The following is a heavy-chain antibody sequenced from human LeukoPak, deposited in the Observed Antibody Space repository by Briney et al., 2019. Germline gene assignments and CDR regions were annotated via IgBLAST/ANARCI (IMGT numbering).Heavy chain of an antibody. CDR1: GYTFTSYG. Sequence: ASVKVSCKASGYTFTSYGISWVRQAPGQGLEWMGWISAYNGNTNYAQKFQGRVTMTEDTSTDTAYMELSSLRSEDTAVYYCATNLFYSSGWYHWFDPWGQGTLVTVSS. CDR3: ATNLFYSSGWYHWFDP. D-gene: IGHD6-19*01. J-gene: IGHJ5*02. CDR2: ISAYNGNT. V-gene: IGHV1-18*01.